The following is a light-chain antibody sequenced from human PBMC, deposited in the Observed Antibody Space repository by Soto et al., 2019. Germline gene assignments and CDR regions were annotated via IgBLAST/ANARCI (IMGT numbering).Light chain of an antibody. J-gene: IGLJ3*02. CDR3: ATWDDSLNGGV. Sequence: QSVLTQPPSASGTPGQRVTTSCSGSRSNIGSNTVSWYQQLPGTAPKLLIYSNTLRPSGVPDRFSGSKSGTSASLAISGLQSEDEAEYYCATWDDSLNGGVFGGGTKLTVL. CDR1: RSNIGSNT. V-gene: IGLV1-44*01. CDR2: SNT.